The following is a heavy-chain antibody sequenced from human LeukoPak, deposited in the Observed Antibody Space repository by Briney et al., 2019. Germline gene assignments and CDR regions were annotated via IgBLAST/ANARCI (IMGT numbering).Heavy chain of an antibody. D-gene: IGHD5-12*01. CDR1: GYTFTGYC. CDR2: INPNSGGT. J-gene: IGHJ4*02. CDR3: ARDPPRGYSGYGDY. V-gene: IGHV1-2*06. Sequence: GASVKVSCKASGYTFTGYCMHWVRQAPGQGLEWMGRINPNSGGTNYAQKFQGRVTMTRDTSISTAYMELSRLRSDDTAVYYCARDPPRGYSGYGDYWGQGTLVTVSS.